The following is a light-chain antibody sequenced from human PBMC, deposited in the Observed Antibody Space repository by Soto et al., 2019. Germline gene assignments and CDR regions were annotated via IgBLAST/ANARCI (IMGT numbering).Light chain of an antibody. Sequence: DIQMTQSPSSLSASVGDRVTITCRASQSISTSLSWFQQEPGKAPKLLIYAASSLQSGVPSRFMGSGSGTDFTLTISSLQPEDFATYYCQESYNIPLTFGGGTKVEIK. CDR2: AAS. CDR3: QESYNIPLT. CDR1: QSISTS. V-gene: IGKV1-39*01. J-gene: IGKJ4*01.